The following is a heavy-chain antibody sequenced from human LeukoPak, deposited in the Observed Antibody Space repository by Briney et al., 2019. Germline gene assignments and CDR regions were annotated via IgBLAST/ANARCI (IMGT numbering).Heavy chain of an antibody. CDR1: GDSISSGNYY. V-gene: IGHV4-61*02. CDR2: IWADGAP. CDR3: ARGRDSRGYQFMGFDS. J-gene: IGHJ4*02. D-gene: IGHD3-22*01. Sequence: KSSETLSLTCTVSGDSISSGNYYWSWIRQPAGKGLEWIGRIWADGAPTYRPSLKSRVTISVDTSKNQFSLRLTSVTAADTAVYYCARGRDSRGYQFMGFDSWGQGNLVTVSS.